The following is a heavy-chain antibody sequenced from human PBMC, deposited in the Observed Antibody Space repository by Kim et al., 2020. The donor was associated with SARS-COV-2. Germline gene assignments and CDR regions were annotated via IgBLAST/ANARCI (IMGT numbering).Heavy chain of an antibody. V-gene: IGHV3-30*18. D-gene: IGHD3-10*01. Sequence: GGSLRLSCAASGFSFNNYGMHWVRQAPGKGLEWVAFISYEGSKKQYLDSLKGRFTISRDYSKNTLYLQMNSLTAEDTAVYYCAKQGDICERNTYYGMDLWGQGPTVTVSS. CDR3: AKQGDICERNTYYGMDL. CDR1: GFSFNNYG. CDR2: ISYEGSKK. J-gene: IGHJ6*02.